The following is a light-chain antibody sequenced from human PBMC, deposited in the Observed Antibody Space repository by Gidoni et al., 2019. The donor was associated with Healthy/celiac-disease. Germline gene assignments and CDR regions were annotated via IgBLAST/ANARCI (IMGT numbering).Light chain of an antibody. CDR2: WAA. V-gene: IGKV4-1*01. Sequence: DIVMTQSPVSLAVSLGERATINCKSSQSVLYSSNNKNYLAWYQQKPGQPPKLLIYWAATRASGVPDRFSGSGSGTDFTLTISSLQAEDVAVYYCLQYYSTPRTFGQGTKVEIK. CDR1: QSVLYSSNNKNY. J-gene: IGKJ1*01. CDR3: LQYYSTPRT.